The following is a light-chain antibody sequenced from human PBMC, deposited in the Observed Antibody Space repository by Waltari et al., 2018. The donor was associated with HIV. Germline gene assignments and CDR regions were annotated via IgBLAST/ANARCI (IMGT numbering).Light chain of an antibody. J-gene: IGKJ5*01. Sequence: DIQMTQSTSTLSVSVGDRVTITCRASQSISNWLAWYQQKPGKAPKLLVYKTSSLESGVPSRFSGSGSGTEFTLTISSLQPDDFATYYCQQFHRYPVTFGQGTRLEIK. CDR3: QQFHRYPVT. CDR2: KTS. V-gene: IGKV1-5*03. CDR1: QSISNW.